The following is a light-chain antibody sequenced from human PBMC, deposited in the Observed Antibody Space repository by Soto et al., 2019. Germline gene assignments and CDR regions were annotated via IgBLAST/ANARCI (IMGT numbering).Light chain of an antibody. Sequence: EIVLTQSPGTLSLSPGERATLSYRASQSVSSSYLAWYQHKPGQAPRLLIYGASSRATGIPDRFSGSGSGTDFTLIISRLEPEDFAVYYCQHYGSSSFTFGQGAKLEIK. V-gene: IGKV3-20*01. CDR1: QSVSSSY. CDR3: QHYGSSSFT. CDR2: GAS. J-gene: IGKJ2*01.